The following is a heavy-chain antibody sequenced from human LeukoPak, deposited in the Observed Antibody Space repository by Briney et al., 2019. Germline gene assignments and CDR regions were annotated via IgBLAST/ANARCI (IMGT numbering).Heavy chain of an antibody. CDR3: ASRPRIQLWRTRPASFDY. CDR2: IYYSGST. Sequence: SETLSLTCTVSGGSISSYYWSWIRQPPGKGLEWIGYIYYSGSTNYNPSLKSRVTISVDTSKSQFSLKLSSVTAADTAVYYCASRPRIQLWRTRPASFDYWGQGTLVTVSS. J-gene: IGHJ4*02. V-gene: IGHV4-59*12. D-gene: IGHD5-18*01. CDR1: GGSISSYY.